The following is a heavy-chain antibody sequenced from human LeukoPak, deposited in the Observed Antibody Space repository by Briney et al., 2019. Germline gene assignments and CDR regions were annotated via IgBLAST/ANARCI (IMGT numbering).Heavy chain of an antibody. V-gene: IGHV4-30-2*01. D-gene: IGHD5-18*01. CDR1: GGSISSGGYS. J-gene: IGHJ2*01. CDR2: SYHSEST. CDR3: ARDSGYSYGSWYFDL. Sequence: SQTLSLTCALSGGSISSGGYSCSRIRQQGGKGLGWIGYSYHSESTYYNPSLKRRVTISVDRSKNQFSLKLSSVTAADTAVYYCARDSGYSYGSWYFDLWGRGTLVTVSS.